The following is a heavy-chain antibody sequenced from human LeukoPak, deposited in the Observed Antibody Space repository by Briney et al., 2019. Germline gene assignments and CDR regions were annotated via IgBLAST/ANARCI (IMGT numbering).Heavy chain of an antibody. CDR2: ISYDGSNK. Sequence: PGGSLRLSCAASGFTFSSYGMHWVRQAPGKGLEWVAVISYDGSNKYYADSVKGRFTISRDNSKNTLYLQMNSLRAEDTAVYYCAKDSNLAYFDYWGQGTLVTVSS. J-gene: IGHJ4*02. CDR1: GFTFSSYG. CDR3: AKDSNLAYFDY. V-gene: IGHV3-30*18.